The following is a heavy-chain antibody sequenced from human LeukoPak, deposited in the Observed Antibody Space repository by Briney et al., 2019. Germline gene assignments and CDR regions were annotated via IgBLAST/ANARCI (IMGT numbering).Heavy chain of an antibody. V-gene: IGHV3-21*01. Sequence: PGGSLRLSCAASGFTFSGYSMNWVRQAPGTGLEWVSSISSSGSYIFYADSVKGRFTISRDNAKNALYLQMNSLRAEDTAVYYCAGVARYASGSPDYTDSWGQGTLVTVSS. D-gene: IGHD3-10*01. J-gene: IGHJ4*02. CDR1: GFTFSGYS. CDR3: AGVARYASGSPDYTDS. CDR2: ISSSGSYI.